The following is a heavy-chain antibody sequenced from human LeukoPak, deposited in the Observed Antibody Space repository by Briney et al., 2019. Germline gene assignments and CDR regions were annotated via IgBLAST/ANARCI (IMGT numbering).Heavy chain of an antibody. CDR3: ARGTETKGVSLDP. J-gene: IGHJ5*02. D-gene: IGHD2-8*01. V-gene: IGHV3-30*02. CDR1: GFTFSHYG. CDR2: IYYDGSNT. Sequence: GGSLRLSCAASGFTFSHYGMYWVRQAPGKGLEWLTFIYYDGSNTYYADTVRGRFTISRDNSKNTLYLQMNSLRVEDSAVYYCARGTETKGVSLDPCGQGTLVTVSS.